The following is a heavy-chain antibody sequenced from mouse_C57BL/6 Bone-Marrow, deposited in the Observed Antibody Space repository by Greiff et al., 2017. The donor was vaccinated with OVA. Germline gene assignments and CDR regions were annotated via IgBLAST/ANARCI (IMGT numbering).Heavy chain of an antibody. J-gene: IGHJ2*01. CDR2: ISSGGSYT. CDR1: GFTFSSYG. Sequence: EVQRVESGGDLAKPGGSLKLSCAASGFTFSSYGMSWVRQTPDKRLAWVAPISSGGSYTYYTDSVKGRFTLSSDNAKNTLYLHMSSLKSEDKAMYYGARHGDNGSFFDYWGQGTTLRDSS. D-gene: IGHD1-1*01. CDR3: ARHGDNGSFFDY. V-gene: IGHV5-6*01.